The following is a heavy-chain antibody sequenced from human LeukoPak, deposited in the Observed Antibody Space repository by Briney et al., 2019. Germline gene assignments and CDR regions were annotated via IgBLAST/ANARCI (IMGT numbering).Heavy chain of an antibody. CDR2: ISDSGDTP. V-gene: IGHV3-23*01. CDR1: GFTFSNYA. CDR3: VQLLDDNPIRWYFGL. J-gene: IGHJ2*01. D-gene: IGHD1-14*01. Sequence: GGSLRLSCTASGFTFSNYAMSWVRQAPGKGLRWVSSISDSGDTPYYADSVKGLFTISRDNSKNTLYLQMSSLRAEDTAVYYCVQLLDDNPIRWYFGLWGRGTLVTVSS.